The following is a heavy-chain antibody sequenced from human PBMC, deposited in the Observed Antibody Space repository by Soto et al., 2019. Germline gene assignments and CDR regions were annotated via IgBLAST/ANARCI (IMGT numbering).Heavy chain of an antibody. D-gene: IGHD2-2*01. CDR3: AKTHLGYCSSTSCSHYFDY. J-gene: IGHJ4*02. CDR2: ISYDGSNK. V-gene: IGHV3-30*18. CDR1: GFTFSSYG. Sequence: GGSLRLSCAASGFTFSSYGMHWVRQAPGKGLEWVAVISYDGSNKYYADSVKGRFTISRDNSKNTLYLQMNSLRAEDTAVYYCAKTHLGYCSSTSCSHYFDYWGQGTLVTVSS.